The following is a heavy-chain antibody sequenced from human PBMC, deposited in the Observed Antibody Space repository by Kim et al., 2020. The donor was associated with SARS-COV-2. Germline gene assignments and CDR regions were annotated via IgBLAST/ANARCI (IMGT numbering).Heavy chain of an antibody. CDR2: YNSGTT. J-gene: IGHJ4*02. V-gene: IGHV4-31*02. Sequence: YNSGTTLYDPSLKSRLTISVDRSTNQFSLRLTSVTAADTAVYYCARKFDSWGQGTLVTVSS. CDR3: ARKFDS.